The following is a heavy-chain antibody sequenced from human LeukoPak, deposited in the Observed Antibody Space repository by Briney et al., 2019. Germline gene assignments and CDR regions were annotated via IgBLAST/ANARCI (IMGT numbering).Heavy chain of an antibody. Sequence: ASVKVSCKASGYTFTGHYMHWVRQAPGQGLEWMGWIDAKSGGTKYAQRFQGRVTIARDTSINTGYMELSSLTSDDTAVYYCARWRGYSSGWSGPFDDWGQGTLVTVPS. CDR1: GYTFTGHY. CDR2: IDAKSGGT. V-gene: IGHV1-2*02. D-gene: IGHD6-13*01. CDR3: ARWRGYSSGWSGPFDD. J-gene: IGHJ4*02.